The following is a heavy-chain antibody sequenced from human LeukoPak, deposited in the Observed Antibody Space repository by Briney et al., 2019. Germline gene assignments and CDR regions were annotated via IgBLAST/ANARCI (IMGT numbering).Heavy chain of an antibody. CDR3: AKSALLWFGELLS. V-gene: IGHV3-74*01. J-gene: IGHJ5*02. Sequence: PGGSLRLSCAASGFTFSTYWMHWVRQAPGKGLVWVSRINSDGSSTSYADSVKGRFTISRDNSKNTLYLQMNSLRAEDTAVYYCAKSALLWFGELLSWGQGTLVTVSS. CDR2: INSDGSST. D-gene: IGHD3-10*01. CDR1: GFTFSTYW.